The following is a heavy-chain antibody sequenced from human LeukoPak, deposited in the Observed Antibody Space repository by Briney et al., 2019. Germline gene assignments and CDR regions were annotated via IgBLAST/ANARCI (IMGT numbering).Heavy chain of an antibody. V-gene: IGHV1-3*01. CDR3: ARELSSGWGLNWFDP. CDR2: INAGNGYT. Sequence: ASVQVSCKASGYTFTSYGISWVRQAPGQRLEWMGWINAGNGYTKYSQKFQGRVTITRDTFASTAHMELSSLRSEDTAVYYCARELSSGWGLNWFDPWGQGTLVTVSS. CDR1: GYTFTSYG. J-gene: IGHJ5*02. D-gene: IGHD6-19*01.